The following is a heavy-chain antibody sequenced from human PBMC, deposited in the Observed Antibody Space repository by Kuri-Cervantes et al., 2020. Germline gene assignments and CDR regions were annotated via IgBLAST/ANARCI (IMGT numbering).Heavy chain of an antibody. CDR3: ARLPYYYYGMDV. J-gene: IGHJ6*02. V-gene: IGHV3-7*01. Sequence: GESLKISCAASGFTFTFYWMTWVRQAPGKGLERVADIKQDESVKYYVDSVKGRFTISRDNAKNSLYLQMNSLRDEDTAVYYCARLPYYYYGMDVWDQGTTVTVSS. CDR1: GFTFTFYW. CDR2: IKQDESVK.